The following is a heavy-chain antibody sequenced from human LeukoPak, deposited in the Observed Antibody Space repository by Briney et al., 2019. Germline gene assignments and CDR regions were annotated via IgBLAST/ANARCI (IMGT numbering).Heavy chain of an antibody. CDR1: GYTFTSYD. V-gene: IGHV1-8*01. D-gene: IGHD3-10*01. CDR3: ARGYPPHRARYYYYGMDV. J-gene: IGHJ6*02. CDR2: MNPNSGNT. Sequence: GASMKVSCKASGYTFTSYDINWVRHATGQGLEWSGWMNPNSGNTGYAQKFQGRVTMTRNTTISTAYMELSSLRSEDTAVYYCARGYPPHRARYYYYGMDVWGQGTTVTVSS.